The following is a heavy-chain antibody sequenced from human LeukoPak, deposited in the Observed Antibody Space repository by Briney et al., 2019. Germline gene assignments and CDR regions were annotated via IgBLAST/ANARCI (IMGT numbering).Heavy chain of an antibody. Sequence: PSETLSLTCTVSGGSLSNYYWSWIRQPPGKGLEWIGQISSTGVTNYNPSLGSRVTISLDTSTSALSLRLTSVTAADTAMYFCARDPGDRWPPSLGSYRGQGTPVTVSS. CDR1: GGSLSNYY. CDR2: ISSTGVT. J-gene: IGHJ4*02. D-gene: IGHD2-21*02. CDR3: ARDPGDRWPPSLGSY. V-gene: IGHV4-59*01.